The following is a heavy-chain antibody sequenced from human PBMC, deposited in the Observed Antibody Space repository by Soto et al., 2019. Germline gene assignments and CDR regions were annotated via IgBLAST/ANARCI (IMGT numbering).Heavy chain of an antibody. V-gene: IGHV4-4*02. CDR1: GGSISSSNW. J-gene: IGHJ6*02. CDR2: IFHTGST. CDR3: ARDLLGYCGTDCYTMDF. Sequence: SETLSLTCAVSGGSISSSNWWNWVRQPPGKGLEWIGKIFHTGSTNYNPSLESRVTISVDKSKNQFSLKLNSVTAADTAVYYCARDLLGYCGTDCYTMDFWGQGTTVTVYS. D-gene: IGHD2-21*02.